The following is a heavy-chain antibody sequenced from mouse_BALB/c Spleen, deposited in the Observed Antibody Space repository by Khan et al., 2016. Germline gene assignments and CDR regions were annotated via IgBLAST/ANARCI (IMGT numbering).Heavy chain of an antibody. Sequence: EVELVESGGGLVKPGGSLKLSCAASGFTFSSYAMSWVRQTPEKRLEWVASISSGGSTYYPDSVKGRFTISRDNARNILYLQMSSLRSEDTAMYXCAQIHDGYYGYWGQGTTLTVSS. V-gene: IGHV5-6-5*01. D-gene: IGHD2-3*01. CDR1: GFTFSSYA. J-gene: IGHJ2*01. CDR3: AQIHDGYYGY. CDR2: ISSGGST.